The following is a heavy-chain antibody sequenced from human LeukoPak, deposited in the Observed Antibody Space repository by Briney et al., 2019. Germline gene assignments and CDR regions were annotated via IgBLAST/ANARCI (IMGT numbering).Heavy chain of an antibody. V-gene: IGHV4-39*01. J-gene: IGHJ3*02. CDR3: ASSPGDKVAGHPGGAFDI. CDR1: GGSISSNGFY. Sequence: SETLSLTCTVSGGSISSNGFYWGWIRQPPGKGLEWIGSVFYSGSTYHNASLKSRVSISVDTSKNQFSLQLNSVTPEDTAVYYCASSPGDKVAGHPGGAFDIWGQGTMVTVSS. CDR2: VFYSGST. D-gene: IGHD5-12*01.